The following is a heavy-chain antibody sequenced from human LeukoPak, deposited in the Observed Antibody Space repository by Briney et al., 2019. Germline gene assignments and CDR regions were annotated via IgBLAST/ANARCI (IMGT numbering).Heavy chain of an antibody. CDR2: IYYSGST. J-gene: IGHJ6*03. CDR1: GGSISSYY. V-gene: IGHV4-59*01. D-gene: IGHD6-13*01. Sequence: SETLSLTCTVSGGSISSYYWSWIRQPPGKGLEWIGYIYYSGSTNYNPSLKSRVTISVDTSKNQFSLKLSSVTAADTAVYYCARVGVGIAAADDHYYYYYYMDVWGRGTTVTISS. CDR3: ARVGVGIAAADDHYYYYYYMDV.